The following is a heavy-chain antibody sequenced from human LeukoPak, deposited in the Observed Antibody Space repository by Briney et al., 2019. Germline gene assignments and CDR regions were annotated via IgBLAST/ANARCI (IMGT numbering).Heavy chain of an antibody. CDR2: ISWNSGSI. Sequence: GGSLRLSCAASGFTFDDYAMHWVRQAPGKGLEWVSGISWNSGSIGYADSVKGRFTISRDNAKNSPYLQTNSLRAEDTALHYCAKGATRWLQPTIDYWGQGTLVTVSS. J-gene: IGHJ4*02. D-gene: IGHD5-24*01. V-gene: IGHV3-9*01. CDR3: AKGATRWLQPTIDY. CDR1: GFTFDDYA.